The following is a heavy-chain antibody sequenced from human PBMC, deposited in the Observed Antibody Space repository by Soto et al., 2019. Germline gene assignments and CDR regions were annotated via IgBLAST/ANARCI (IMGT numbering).Heavy chain of an antibody. V-gene: IGHV4-31*03. CDR1: GGSISSGGYY. J-gene: IGHJ4*02. CDR3: ARGKWAAAETSYFDK. CDR2: IYYSGST. D-gene: IGHD6-13*01. Sequence: PSETLSLTCTVSGGSISSGGYYWSWIRQHPGKGLEWIGYIYYSGSTYYNPSLKSRVTISVDTSKNQFSLKLSSVTAADTAVYYSARGKWAAAETSYFDKGCQETLLTIS.